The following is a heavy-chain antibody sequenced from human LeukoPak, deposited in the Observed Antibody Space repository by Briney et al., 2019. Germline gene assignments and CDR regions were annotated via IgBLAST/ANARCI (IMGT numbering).Heavy chain of an antibody. CDR1: GFTFSSFW. J-gene: IGHJ4*02. Sequence: PGVSLRLSCAASGFTFSSFWMSWVRQAPGKGREWVANIKQDGSEKNYVDSVKGRFTISRDNAKNSLYLQMNSLRAEDTAVYYCARDQDAYSSGWWGVFDYWGQGTLVTVSS. CDR3: ARDQDAYSSGWWGVFDY. V-gene: IGHV3-7*05. D-gene: IGHD6-19*01. CDR2: IKQDGSEK.